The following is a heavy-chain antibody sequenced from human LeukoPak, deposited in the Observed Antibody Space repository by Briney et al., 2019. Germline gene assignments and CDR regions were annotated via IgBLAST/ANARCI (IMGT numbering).Heavy chain of an antibody. V-gene: IGHV3-21*01. J-gene: IGHJ4*02. CDR3: ARVPHAMVRGVIITEFYFDY. CDR2: ISSSSNYI. Sequence: GGSLRLSCAASGLTFSGYSMNWVRQAPGKGLEWVSSISSSSNYIYYADSVKGRFTISRDNAKNSLYLQMNSLRAEDTAVYYCARVPHAMVRGVIITEFYFDYWGQGTLVTVSS. CDR1: GLTFSGYS. D-gene: IGHD3-10*01.